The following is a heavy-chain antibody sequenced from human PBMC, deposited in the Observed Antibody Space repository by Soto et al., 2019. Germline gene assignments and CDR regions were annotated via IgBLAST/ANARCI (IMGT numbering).Heavy chain of an antibody. CDR2: INASNGNT. Sequence: ASVKVSCKASGYTFTSYAMHWVRQAPGQRLEWMGWINASNGNTKYSQKFQGRVTITRNTSIITAYMELSSLRSEDTAVYYCARVGIAARRWVNWFDPWGQGTLVTVSS. J-gene: IGHJ5*02. CDR1: GYTFTSYA. CDR3: ARVGIAARRWVNWFDP. V-gene: IGHV1-3*01. D-gene: IGHD6-6*01.